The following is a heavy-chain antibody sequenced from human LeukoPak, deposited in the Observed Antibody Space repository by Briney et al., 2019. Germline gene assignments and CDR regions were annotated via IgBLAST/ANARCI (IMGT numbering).Heavy chain of an antibody. CDR3: VRDFRSADY. Sequence: GGSLRLSCAASGFTFSSYWMNWVRQAPGKGLVWVSRIASDGSSTTYADSVKGRFSISRDNAKNTLYLQMNSLRAEDTAVYYCVRDFRSADYWGQGTLVTVSS. CDR2: IASDGSST. J-gene: IGHJ4*02. CDR1: GFTFSSYW. V-gene: IGHV3-74*01.